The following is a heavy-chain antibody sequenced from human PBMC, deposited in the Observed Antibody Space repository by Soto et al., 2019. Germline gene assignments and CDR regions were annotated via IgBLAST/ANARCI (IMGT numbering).Heavy chain of an antibody. J-gene: IGHJ4*02. CDR2: MSPNSGNT. Sequence: QVQLVQSGAEVKKPGASVKVSCKASGYTFTSYDINWVRQATGQGLEWMGWMSPNSGNTGYAQKFQGRDAMTRDSYRNTAPMELSSVRSEDTAVYYCARGSSGWYDYWGQGTPVTVSS. D-gene: IGHD6-19*01. V-gene: IGHV1-8*01. CDR1: GYTFTSYD. CDR3: ARGSSGWYDY.